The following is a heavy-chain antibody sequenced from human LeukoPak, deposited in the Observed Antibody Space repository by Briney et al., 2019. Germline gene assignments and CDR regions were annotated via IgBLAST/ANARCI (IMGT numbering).Heavy chain of an antibody. Sequence: ASVKVSCKASGYTFTSYGISWVRQAPGQGLEWMGWISAYNGNTNYAQKLQGRVTMTTDTSTSTAYMELRSLRSDDTAVYYCARGGTWYYDSSGLNWFDPRGQGTLVTVSS. D-gene: IGHD3-22*01. CDR3: ARGGTWYYDSSGLNWFDP. CDR2: ISAYNGNT. J-gene: IGHJ5*02. CDR1: GYTFTSYG. V-gene: IGHV1-18*01.